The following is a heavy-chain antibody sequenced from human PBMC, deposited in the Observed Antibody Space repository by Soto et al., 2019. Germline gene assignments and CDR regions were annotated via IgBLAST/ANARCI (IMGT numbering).Heavy chain of an antibody. V-gene: IGHV3-33*01. CDR3: ARFPNDYDSSGYYYHDAFDI. CDR2: IWYDGSNK. CDR1: GFTFSSYG. D-gene: IGHD3-22*01. Sequence: QVQLVESGGGVVQPGRSLRLSCAASGFTFSSYGMHWVRQAPGKGLEWVAVIWYDGSNKYYADSVKGRFTISRDNSKNTLYLKMNSLRAEDTAVYYCARFPNDYDSSGYYYHDAFDIWGQGTMVTVSS. J-gene: IGHJ3*02.